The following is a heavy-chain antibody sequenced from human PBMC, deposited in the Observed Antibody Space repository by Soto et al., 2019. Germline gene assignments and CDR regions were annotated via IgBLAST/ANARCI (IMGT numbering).Heavy chain of an antibody. Sequence: PSETLSLTCTVSGGSISSGGYYWSWIRQHPGKGLEWIGYIYYSGSTYYNPSLKSRVTISVDTSKNQFSLKLSSVTAADTAVYYCARDRALYGMDVWGQGTTVTVSS. CDR3: ARDRALYGMDV. CDR1: GGSISSGGYY. D-gene: IGHD3-10*01. CDR2: IYYSGST. J-gene: IGHJ6*02. V-gene: IGHV4-31*03.